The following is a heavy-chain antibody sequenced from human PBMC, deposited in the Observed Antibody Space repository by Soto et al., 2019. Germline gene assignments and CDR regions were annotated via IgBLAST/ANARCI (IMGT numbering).Heavy chain of an antibody. CDR3: AKDWGSCGWYNWFDP. CDR2: ISHDGGAT. D-gene: IGHD3-16*01. CDR1: GFTFSTSG. J-gene: IGHJ5*02. Sequence: QVQLVESGGGVVQSGRSLRLSCAASGFTFSTSGMHWIRQAPGKGLEWVAMISHDGGATYYVDSVKGRFTISRDTDKNTLHLQMDSLRPEDTATYYCAKDWGSCGWYNWFDPWGQGTLVTVSS. V-gene: IGHV3-30*18.